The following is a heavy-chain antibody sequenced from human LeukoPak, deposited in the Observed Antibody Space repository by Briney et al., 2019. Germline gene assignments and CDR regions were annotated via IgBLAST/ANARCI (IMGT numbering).Heavy chain of an antibody. V-gene: IGHV3-7*03. Sequence: GGSLRLSCAASGLTFSSYWMSWVRQAPGKGLEWVANIKQDGSEKYYVDPVKGRFTISRDNSKNTLSLQMNSPRAEDTAVYYCAKLGVVVVAATLYYFDYWGQGTLVTVSS. J-gene: IGHJ4*02. CDR3: AKLGVVVVAATLYYFDY. D-gene: IGHD2-15*01. CDR2: IKQDGSEK. CDR1: GLTFSSYW.